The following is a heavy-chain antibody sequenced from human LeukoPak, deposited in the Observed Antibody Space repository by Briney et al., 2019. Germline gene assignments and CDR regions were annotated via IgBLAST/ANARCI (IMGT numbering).Heavy chain of an antibody. V-gene: IGHV1-2*02. CDR2: INPNSGGT. D-gene: IGHD3-22*01. CDR3: ARDLYYDSSGYPLIAY. J-gene: IGHJ4*02. Sequence: ASVKVSCKASGYTFTGYYMHWVRQAPGQGLEWMGWINPNSGGTNYAQKFQGRVTMTGDTSISTAYMELSRLRSDDTAVYYCARDLYYDSSGYPLIAYWGQGTLVTVSS. CDR1: GYTFTGYY.